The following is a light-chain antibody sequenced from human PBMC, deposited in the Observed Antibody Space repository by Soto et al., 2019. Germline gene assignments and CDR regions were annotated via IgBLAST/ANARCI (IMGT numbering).Light chain of an antibody. CDR3: QQYGSAPKWT. Sequence: EIVLTQSPGTLSLSPGERATLSCRASQSVGSSYLAWYQQKPGQAPRLLIYGASSRATGIPDRCSGSGSGTDFTLTISRLEPEDFAVSYCQQYGSAPKWTFGQGTKVAIK. V-gene: IGKV3-20*01. CDR2: GAS. CDR1: QSVGSSY. J-gene: IGKJ1*01.